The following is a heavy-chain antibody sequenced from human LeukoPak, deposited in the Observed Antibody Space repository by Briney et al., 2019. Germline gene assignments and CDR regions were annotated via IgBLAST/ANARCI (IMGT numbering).Heavy chain of an antibody. D-gene: IGHD2-2*01. J-gene: IGHJ3*02. CDR2: IYYSGST. CDR1: GGSISSGGYY. V-gene: IGHV4-31*03. CDR3: ARQYCSSTSCYLLGWLSDAFDI. Sequence: PSETLSLTCTVSGGSISSGGYYWSWIRQHPGKGLEWIGYIYYSGSTYYNPSLKSRVTISVDTSKNQFSLKLSSVTAADTAVYYCARQYCSSTSCYLLGWLSDAFDIWGQGTMVTVSS.